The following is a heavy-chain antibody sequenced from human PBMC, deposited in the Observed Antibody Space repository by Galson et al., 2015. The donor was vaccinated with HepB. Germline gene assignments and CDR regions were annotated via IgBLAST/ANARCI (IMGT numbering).Heavy chain of an antibody. D-gene: IGHD3-9*01. CDR2: ISGSGGST. V-gene: IGHV3-23*01. J-gene: IGHJ4*02. CDR3: AKGLRSFDWLLLDYFDY. Sequence: SLRLSCAASGFTFNNYAMNWIRQAPGKGLEWVSAISGSGGSTYYAASVKGRFTISRDNSKSTLYLQMNSLRAEDTAIYYCAKGLRSFDWLLLDYFDYWGQGTLVTVSS. CDR1: GFTFNNYA.